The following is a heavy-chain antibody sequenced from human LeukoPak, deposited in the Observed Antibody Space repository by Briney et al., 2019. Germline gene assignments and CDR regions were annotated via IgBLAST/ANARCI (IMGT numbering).Heavy chain of an antibody. CDR1: GFTFSTYW. D-gene: IGHD2-2*01. CDR3: ARDTIDYCSSSTCHRLGY. CDR2: IWYDGSNE. V-gene: IGHV3-33*08. J-gene: IGHJ4*02. Sequence: PGGSLRLSCAASGFTFSTYWMNWVRQAPGKGLEWVAVIWYDGSNEYYADSVKGRFTISRDNPKNTLYLQMNNLRAEDTAVYFCARDTIDYCSSSTCHRLGYWGQGTLVTVSS.